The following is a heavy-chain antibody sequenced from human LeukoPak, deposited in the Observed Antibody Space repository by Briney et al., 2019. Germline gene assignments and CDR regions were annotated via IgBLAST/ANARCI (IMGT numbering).Heavy chain of an antibody. D-gene: IGHD1-26*01. J-gene: IGHJ4*02. Sequence: PGGSLRLSCAASGFTFSNYAMRWVRQAAGRGLEWVSTITGSGGTTYYADSVKGRFTISRDNSKNTLYLEMNSLRVEDTAVYYCAKRGGYSGSYFDSWGQGTLVTVSS. CDR3: AKRGGYSGSYFDS. CDR2: ITGSGGTT. CDR1: GFTFSNYA. V-gene: IGHV3-23*01.